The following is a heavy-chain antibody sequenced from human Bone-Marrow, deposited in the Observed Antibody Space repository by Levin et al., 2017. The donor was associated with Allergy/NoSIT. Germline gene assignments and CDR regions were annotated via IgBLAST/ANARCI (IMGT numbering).Heavy chain of an antibody. J-gene: IGHJ4*02. CDR1: GYTFTGYH. D-gene: IGHD3-16*01. Sequence: ASVKVSCKTSGYTFTGYHIHWVRQAPGQGLEWMGWINPNTGDTDYAQKFQGRFTMTRDTSITTAYMELNRLTSDDTAVFYCATFGGKTSCYGGCNKGGLDYWGQGTLVIVSS. CDR2: INPNTGDT. V-gene: IGHV1-2*02. CDR3: ATFGGKTSCYGGCNKGGLDY.